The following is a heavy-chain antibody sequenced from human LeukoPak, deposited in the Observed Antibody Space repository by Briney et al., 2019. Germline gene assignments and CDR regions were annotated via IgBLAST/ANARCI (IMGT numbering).Heavy chain of an antibody. CDR1: GGSISSSSYY. CDR3: AMTNRRDGYNWLDY. CDR2: IYYSGST. V-gene: IGHV4-39*01. J-gene: IGHJ4*02. Sequence: PSETLSLTCTVSGGSISSSSYYRGWIRQPPGKGLEWIGSIYYSGSTYYNPSLKSRVTISVDTSKNQFSLKLSAVTAADTALYYCAMTNRRDGYNWLDYWGQGSLVTVSS. D-gene: IGHD5-24*01.